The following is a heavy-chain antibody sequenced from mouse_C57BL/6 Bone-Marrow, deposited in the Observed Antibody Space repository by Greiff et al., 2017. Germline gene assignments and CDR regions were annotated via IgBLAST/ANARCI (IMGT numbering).Heavy chain of an antibody. CDR1: GYTFTSYW. V-gene: IGHV1-50*01. D-gene: IGHD2-4*01. Sequence: QVQLQQPGAELVKPGASVKLSCKASGYTFTSYWMQWVKQRPGQGLEWIGEIDPSDSYTNYNQKFKGKATLTVDTSSSTAYMQLSSLTSEDSAVYYWARGGGDYDDYYAMDYWGQGTSVTVSS. CDR3: ARGGGDYDDYYAMDY. J-gene: IGHJ4*01. CDR2: IDPSDSYT.